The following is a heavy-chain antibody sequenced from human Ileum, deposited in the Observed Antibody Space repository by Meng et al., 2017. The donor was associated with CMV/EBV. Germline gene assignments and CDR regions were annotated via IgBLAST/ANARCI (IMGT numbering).Heavy chain of an antibody. CDR2: ISSSSSYI. D-gene: IGHD3-22*01. CDR1: GFTFSSYS. V-gene: IGHV3-21*01. CDR3: ARDWRVRYYYDSSGYSDTTTYYYYGMDV. Sequence: GGSLRLSCAASGFTFSSYSMNWVRQAPGKGLEWVSSISSSSSYIYYADSVKGRFTISRDNAKNSLYLQMNGLRAEDTAVYYCARDWRVRYYYDSSGYSDTTTYYYYGMDVWGQGTTVTVSS. J-gene: IGHJ6*02.